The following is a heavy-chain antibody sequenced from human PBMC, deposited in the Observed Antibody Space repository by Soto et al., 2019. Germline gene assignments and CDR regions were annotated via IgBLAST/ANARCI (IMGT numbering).Heavy chain of an antibody. V-gene: IGHV3-30-3*01. Sequence: QVQLVESGGGVVQPGRSLRLSCAASGFTFSSYAMHWVRQAPGKGLEWVAVISYDGSNKYYADSVKGRFTISRDNSKNALYLQMNRLRAEDTAVYYCARAGSGCYGCDWFDPWGQGTLVTVSS. CDR2: ISYDGSNK. J-gene: IGHJ5*02. CDR1: GFTFSSYA. D-gene: IGHD6-19*01. CDR3: ARAGSGCYGCDWFDP.